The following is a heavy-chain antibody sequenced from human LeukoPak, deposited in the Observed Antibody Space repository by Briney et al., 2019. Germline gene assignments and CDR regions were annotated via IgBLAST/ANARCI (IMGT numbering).Heavy chain of an antibody. V-gene: IGHV3-21*01. CDR1: GFTFSSYS. Sequence: GGSLRLSCAASGFTFSSYSMNWVRQAPGKGLEWVSSISSSSNYIYYADTVKGRFTISRDNAKNSLYLQMNGRRAEDTAEYCCARGNWDQYFDYWGQGTLVTVSS. J-gene: IGHJ4*02. CDR3: ARGNWDQYFDY. D-gene: IGHD1-1*01. CDR2: ISSSSNYI.